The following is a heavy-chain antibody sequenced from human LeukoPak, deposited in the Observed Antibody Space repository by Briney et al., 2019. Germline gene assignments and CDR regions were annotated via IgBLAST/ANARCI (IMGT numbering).Heavy chain of an antibody. D-gene: IGHD5-24*01. J-gene: IGHJ6*03. CDR2: IFYMGST. Sequence: TSSETLSLTCSVSGGSISSSNYYWGWVRQPPGKGLEWIGSIFYMGSTNYNPSLKSRVTISVDTSKNQFSLKLSSVTAADTAVYYCARVRGYNVNYYYMDVWGKGTTVTVSS. CDR1: GGSISSSNYY. CDR3: ARVRGYNVNYYYMDV. V-gene: IGHV4-39*07.